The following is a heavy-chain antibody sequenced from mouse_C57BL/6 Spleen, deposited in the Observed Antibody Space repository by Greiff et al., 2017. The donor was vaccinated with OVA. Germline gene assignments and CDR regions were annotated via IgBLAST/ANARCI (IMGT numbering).Heavy chain of an antibody. V-gene: IGHV1-18*01. Sequence: EVHLVESGPELVKPGASVKIPCKASGYTFTDYNMDWVKQSHGKSLEWIGDINPNNGGTIYNQKFKGKATLTVDKSSSPAYMELRSLTSEDTAVYYCARGSNWYFDVWGTGTTVTVSS. J-gene: IGHJ1*03. CDR3: ARGSNWYFDV. CDR1: GYTFTDYN. CDR2: INPNNGGT. D-gene: IGHD5-1*01.